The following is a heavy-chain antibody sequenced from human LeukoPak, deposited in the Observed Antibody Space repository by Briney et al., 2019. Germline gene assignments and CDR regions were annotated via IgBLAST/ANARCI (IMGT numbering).Heavy chain of an antibody. CDR1: GYSIRSGYQ. D-gene: IGHD4-11*01. V-gene: IGHV4-38-2*01. Sequence: SETLSLTCSVSGYSIRSGYQWGWIRQAPGKGLGWIGSINYSGRTYDNPSLKSRVTISIDTSKNQIFLKLRSTTAADTAHYYCARAEINDYNRYWGQGILVIVSS. CDR2: INYSGRT. CDR3: ARAEINDYNRY. J-gene: IGHJ4*02.